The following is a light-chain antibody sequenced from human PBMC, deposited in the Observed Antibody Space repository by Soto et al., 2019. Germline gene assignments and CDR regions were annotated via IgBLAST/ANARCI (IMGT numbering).Light chain of an antibody. CDR2: DAS. CDR1: QDIDNY. CDR3: QQDRDLPLT. J-gene: IGKJ4*01. Sequence: DVQMTQSPSSLSASVGDRVTITCQASQDIDNYVNWYQQKPGKAPKLLIFDASSLETWVPSTFTGSGSGKHFTLTNSSLQPEDFATYYCQQDRDLPLTFGGGTRVDFK. V-gene: IGKV1-33*01.